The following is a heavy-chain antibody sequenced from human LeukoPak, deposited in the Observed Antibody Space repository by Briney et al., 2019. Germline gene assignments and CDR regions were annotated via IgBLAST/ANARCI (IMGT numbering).Heavy chain of an antibody. D-gene: IGHD1-14*01. Sequence: PGGSLRLSCAASGFTFSSYWMHWVRQAPGKGLVWVSRINSDGSSTSYADSVKGRFTNSRDNSKNTMSVQMDDLRAEDTAVYYCTRYNNDHFDYWGQGTLVTVSS. CDR1: GFTFSSYW. V-gene: IGHV3-74*01. CDR2: INSDGSST. CDR3: TRYNNDHFDY. J-gene: IGHJ4*02.